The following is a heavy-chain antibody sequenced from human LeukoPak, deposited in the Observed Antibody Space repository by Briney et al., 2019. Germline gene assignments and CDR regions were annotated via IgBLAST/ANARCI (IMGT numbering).Heavy chain of an antibody. V-gene: IGHV4-39*01. Sequence: SETLSLTCTVSGGSISSSSYYWGWIRQPPGKGLDWIGSIYHSGSTYYNPSLKSRVTISVDTSKNQFSLKLSSVTAADTAVYYCARHNIVVVPAAIRGNWFDPWGQGTLVTVSS. J-gene: IGHJ5*02. CDR1: GGSISSSSYY. CDR3: ARHNIVVVPAAIRGNWFDP. CDR2: IYHSGST. D-gene: IGHD2-2*02.